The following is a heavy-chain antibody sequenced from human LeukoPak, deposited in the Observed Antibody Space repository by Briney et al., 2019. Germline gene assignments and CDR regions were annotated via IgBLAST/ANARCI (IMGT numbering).Heavy chain of an antibody. Sequence: ASVKVSCKASGYTFTGYYMHWVRQAPGKGLEWMGGFDPEDGETIYAQKFQGRVTMTEDTSTDTAYMELRSLRSDDTAVYYCARQPHDYWGQGTLVIVSS. CDR2: FDPEDGET. J-gene: IGHJ4*02. CDR1: GYTFTGYY. V-gene: IGHV1-24*01. CDR3: ARQPHDY. D-gene: IGHD5-18*01.